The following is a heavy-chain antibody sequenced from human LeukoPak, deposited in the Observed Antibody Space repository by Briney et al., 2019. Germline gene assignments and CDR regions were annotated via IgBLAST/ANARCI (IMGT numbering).Heavy chain of an antibody. J-gene: IGHJ5*02. CDR1: GVSISSSNW. V-gene: IGHV4-4*02. Sequence: PSGTLSLTCAVSGVSISSSNWWSWVRQPPGQGLGWIGEIYHSGSTNYNPSLKSRVTISVDKSKNQFSLKLSSVTAADTAVYYCARAVQLERRWWFDRWGQGTLVTVSS. CDR2: IYHSGST. CDR3: ARAVQLERRWWFDR. D-gene: IGHD1-1*01.